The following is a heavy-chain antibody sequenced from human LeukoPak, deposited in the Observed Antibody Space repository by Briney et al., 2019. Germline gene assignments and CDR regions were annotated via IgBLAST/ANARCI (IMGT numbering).Heavy chain of an antibody. CDR3: ARGGGLSYYDSSGYYPLDFDY. J-gene: IGHJ4*02. CDR1: GGSFSGYY. V-gene: IGHV4-34*01. Sequence: SETLSLTCAVYGGSFSGYYWSWIRQLPGKGLEWIGEINHSGSTNYNPSLKSRVTISVDTSKNQFSLKLSSVTAADTAVYYCARGGGLSYYDSSGYYPLDFDYWGQGTLVTVSS. D-gene: IGHD3-22*01. CDR2: INHSGST.